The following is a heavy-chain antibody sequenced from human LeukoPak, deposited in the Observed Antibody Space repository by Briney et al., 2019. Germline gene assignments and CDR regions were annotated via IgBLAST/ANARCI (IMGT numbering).Heavy chain of an antibody. CDR3: ARGSSYYDSSGP. CDR2: TIPIFGTA. CDR1: GGTFSSYA. V-gene: IGHV1-69*13. Sequence: SVKVSCKASGGTFSSYAISWVRQAPGQGLEWMGGTIPIFGTANYAQKFQGRVTIAADESTSTAYMELSSLRSEDTAVYYCARGSSYYDSSGPWGQGTLVTVSS. J-gene: IGHJ4*02. D-gene: IGHD3-22*01.